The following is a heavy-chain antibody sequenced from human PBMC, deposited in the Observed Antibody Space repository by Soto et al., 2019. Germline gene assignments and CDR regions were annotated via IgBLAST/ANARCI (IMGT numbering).Heavy chain of an antibody. D-gene: IGHD6-6*01. CDR1: GFTCISYA. Sequence: GGSLRLSCAASGFTCISYAMHWVRQATGKGLEWVAVISYDGSNKYYADSVKGRFTISRDNSKNTLYLQMNSLRAEDTAVYYCARGGLWSSSLYYYGMDVWGQGTTVTVSS. CDR3: ARGGLWSSSLYYYGMDV. CDR2: ISYDGSNK. J-gene: IGHJ6*02. V-gene: IGHV3-30-3*01.